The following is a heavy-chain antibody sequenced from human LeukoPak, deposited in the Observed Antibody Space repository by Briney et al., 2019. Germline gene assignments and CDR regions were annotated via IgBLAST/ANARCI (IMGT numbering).Heavy chain of an antibody. D-gene: IGHD5-18*01. Sequence: PGGSLRLSCAASGFTFSSYAMSWVRQAPGKGLEWVSAISGSGGSTYYADSVKGRFTISRDNSKNTLYLQMNSLRAEDTAVYYCAPSGGYSYGPQYYFDYWGQGTLVTVSS. J-gene: IGHJ4*02. V-gene: IGHV3-23*01. CDR3: APSGGYSYGPQYYFDY. CDR2: ISGSGGST. CDR1: GFTFSSYA.